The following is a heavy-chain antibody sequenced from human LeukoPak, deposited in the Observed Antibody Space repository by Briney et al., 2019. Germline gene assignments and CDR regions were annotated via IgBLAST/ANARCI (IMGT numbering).Heavy chain of an antibody. CDR1: GFTFSRNG. CDR3: ANWEKRDATALEY. J-gene: IGHJ4*02. D-gene: IGHD2-15*01. Sequence: GGSLRLSCAASGFTFSRNGMNWIRQAPGQGLEWVSSISSSSTYTYYVDSVKGRFTISRDNAKNSLYLQMNSLRAEDTAVYYCANWEKRDATALEYWGQGTLVAVSS. V-gene: IGHV3-21*06. CDR2: ISSSSTYT.